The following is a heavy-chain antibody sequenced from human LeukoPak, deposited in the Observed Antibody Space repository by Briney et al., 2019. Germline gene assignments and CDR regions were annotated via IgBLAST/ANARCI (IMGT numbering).Heavy chain of an antibody. D-gene: IGHD2-2*01. CDR1: GFTFSSYV. CDR3: AKGEVVPDY. CDR2: VSGSGGST. J-gene: IGHJ4*02. V-gene: IGHV3-23*01. Sequence: PGGSLRLSCAASGFTFSSYVMRWVRPAPGRGQEGVSAVSGSGGSTYYADSVKGRFTISRDNSKNTLYLQMNSLRAEDTAVYYCAKGEVVPDYWGQGTLVTVSS.